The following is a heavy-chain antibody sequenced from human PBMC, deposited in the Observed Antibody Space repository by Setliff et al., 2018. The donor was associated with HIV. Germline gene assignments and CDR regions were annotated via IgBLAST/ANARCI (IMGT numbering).Heavy chain of an antibody. Sequence: TLSLTCTVSGDSISSGGSPWTWIRQHPGKALEWLAFIYWNNNKHYSTSLKSRLTVTKDTSKNRVVFTMTNMDPVDTATYYCAYSGRQLRGPYFDFWGQGTPVTAPQ. CDR1: GDSISSGGSP. V-gene: IGHV2-5*08. J-gene: IGHJ4*02. D-gene: IGHD1-1*01. CDR2: IYWNNNK. CDR3: AYSGRQLRGPYFDF.